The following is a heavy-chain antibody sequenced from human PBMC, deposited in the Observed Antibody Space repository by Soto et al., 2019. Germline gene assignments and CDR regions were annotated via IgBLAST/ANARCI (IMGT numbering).Heavy chain of an antibody. V-gene: IGHV1-18*04. Sequence: ASVKVSCKASGYTFTSYGISWARQAPGQGLEWMGWISAYNGNTNYAQKLQGRVTMTTDTSTSTAYMELRSLRSDDTAVYYCARGLTGGSYYGIAYWGQGTLVTVSS. CDR2: ISAYNGNT. J-gene: IGHJ4*02. CDR3: ARGLTGGSYYGIAY. CDR1: GYTFTSYG. D-gene: IGHD1-26*01.